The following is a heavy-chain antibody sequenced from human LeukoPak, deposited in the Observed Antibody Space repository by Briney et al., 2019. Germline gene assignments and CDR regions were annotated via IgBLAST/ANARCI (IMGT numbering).Heavy chain of an antibody. CDR1: GFMFSSFW. J-gene: IGHJ4*02. D-gene: IGHD3-10*01. CDR2: TNSDGSTT. Sequence: GGSLRLSCAASGFMFSSFWMHWVRQVPGKGLVWVSHTNSDGSTTDYADSVRGRFTISRDNAKNTLYLQMNRPTVEDTAVYYCGRGMRDYYGLDYWGQGILVTVSS. CDR3: GRGMRDYYGLDY. V-gene: IGHV3-74*01.